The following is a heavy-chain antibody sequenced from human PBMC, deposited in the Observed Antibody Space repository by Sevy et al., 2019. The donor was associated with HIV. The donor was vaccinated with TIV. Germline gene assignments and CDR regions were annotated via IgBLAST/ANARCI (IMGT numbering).Heavy chain of an antibody. V-gene: IGHV3-53*01. CDR3: ARVGYCRGSTCFSGFYYAMDV. J-gene: IGHJ6*02. CDR2: VYSGGAT. Sequence: GESLKISCAVSGFTPTNEFFSWVRQAPGKGLEWVAVVYSGGATYYADSVKGRFTISRDKSKNTLYLQMKSLRAGDTAVYYCARVGYCRGSTCFSGFYYAMDVWGQGTTVTVSS. CDR1: GFTPTNEF. D-gene: IGHD2-15*01.